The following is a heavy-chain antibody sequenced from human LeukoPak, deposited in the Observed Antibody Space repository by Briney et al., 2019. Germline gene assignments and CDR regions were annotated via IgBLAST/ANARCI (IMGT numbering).Heavy chain of an antibody. V-gene: IGHV3-30*02. D-gene: IGHD2-2*01. J-gene: IGHJ4*02. CDR1: GFTFSSSG. Sequence: GGSLRLSCAASGFTFSSSGMHWVRQAPGKGLEWVAFIRNDGAIKYYADSVKGRFTISRDNSKNTLYLQMNSLRVEDTAVYYCAKDEDIVVVPAATSLSYWGQGTLVTVSS. CDR2: IRNDGAIK. CDR3: AKDEDIVVVPAATSLSY.